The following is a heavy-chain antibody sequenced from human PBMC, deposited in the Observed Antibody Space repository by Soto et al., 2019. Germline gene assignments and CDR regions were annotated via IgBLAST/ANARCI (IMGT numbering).Heavy chain of an antibody. CDR3: AGIYSWSPGGNLRY. CDR1: GGSISSCGYY. Sequence: QVQLQESGPGLVKPSQTLSLTCTVSGGSISSCGYYWGWIRKHPGKGLEWIGYISYSGSTYDNPSIKSRVTLSVDTAKNQFSLKLSSVTAADTAVYYCAGIYSWSPGGNLRYWGQGSLVTVSS. CDR2: ISYSGST. V-gene: IGHV4-31*03. D-gene: IGHD1-26*01. J-gene: IGHJ4*02.